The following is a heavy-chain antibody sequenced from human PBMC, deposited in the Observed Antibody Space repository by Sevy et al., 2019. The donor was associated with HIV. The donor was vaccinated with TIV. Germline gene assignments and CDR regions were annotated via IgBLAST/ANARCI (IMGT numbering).Heavy chain of an antibody. Sequence: ASVKVSCKASGYTFTSYGISWVRHAPGQGLEWMGLISAYNGNTNYAQKLQGRVTMTTDTSTSTAYMELRSLRSDDTAVYNCARDRADGSGSYEEAYYYYYGMDVWGQGTTVTVSS. CDR2: ISAYNGNT. V-gene: IGHV1-18*01. J-gene: IGHJ6*02. CDR1: GYTFTSYG. CDR3: ARDRADGSGSYEEAYYYYYGMDV. D-gene: IGHD3-10*01.